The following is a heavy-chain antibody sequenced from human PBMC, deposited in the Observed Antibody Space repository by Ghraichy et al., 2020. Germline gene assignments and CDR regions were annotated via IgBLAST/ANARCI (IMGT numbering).Heavy chain of an antibody. D-gene: IGHD2-8*01. Sequence: SETLSLTCAVSGGSISSFYWSWIRQSPGRGLEWIGYISSIGSSTYNPSLKRRVTILVDTSENQISLNVSSVTAADTAVYYCARHMVHDAFDVWGQGTMVTVSS. J-gene: IGHJ3*01. CDR2: ISSIGSS. CDR1: GGSISSFY. CDR3: ARHMVHDAFDV. V-gene: IGHV4-59*12.